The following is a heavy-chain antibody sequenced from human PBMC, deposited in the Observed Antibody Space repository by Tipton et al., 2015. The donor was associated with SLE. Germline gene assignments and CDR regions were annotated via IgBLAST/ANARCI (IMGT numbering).Heavy chain of an antibody. CDR2: MSSSGAT. J-gene: IGHJ4*02. V-gene: IGHV4-39*02. Sequence: TLSLTCTVSGASLTTSVFYWGWIRQPPGKGLEWLGSMSSSGATHSNPSLKSRVTLSVDTSKNHFSLALISVTAADTAVYYCARWGPEVVPVAPSFEFWGQGTLVTVSS. D-gene: IGHD2-2*01. CDR3: ARWGPEVVPVAPSFEF. CDR1: GASLTTSVFY.